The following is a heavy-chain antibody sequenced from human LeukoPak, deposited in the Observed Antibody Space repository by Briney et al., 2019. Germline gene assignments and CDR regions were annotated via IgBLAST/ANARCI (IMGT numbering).Heavy chain of an antibody. Sequence: SQTLSLTCTVSGVSISSGGYYWGWIRQHPGKGLEWIGYIYYSGSTYYNPSLKSRVTISVDTSKNQFSLKLSSVTAADTAVYYCARESGMTDYWGQGTLVTVSS. V-gene: IGHV4-31*03. CDR2: IYYSGST. CDR3: ARESGMTDY. CDR1: GVSISSGGYY. J-gene: IGHJ4*02.